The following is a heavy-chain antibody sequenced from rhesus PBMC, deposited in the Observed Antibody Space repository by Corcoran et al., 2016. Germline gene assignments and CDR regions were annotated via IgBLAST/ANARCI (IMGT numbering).Heavy chain of an antibody. CDR1: GSSISSGYD. J-gene: IGHJ4*01. CDR3: ARGCGIYCYADY. Sequence: QVQLQESGPGVVKPSETLSLTCAVSGSSISSGYDWSWIRQPPGKGLEWIGYIYGSSGSTNYNPSLKNRVTISKDTSKNQFSLKLSSVTAADTAVYYCARGCGIYCYADYWGQGVLVTVSS. D-gene: IGHD2-27*01. CDR2: IYGSSGST. V-gene: IGHV4-76*01.